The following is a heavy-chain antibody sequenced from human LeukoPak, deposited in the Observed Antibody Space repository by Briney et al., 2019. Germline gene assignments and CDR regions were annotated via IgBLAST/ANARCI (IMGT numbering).Heavy chain of an antibody. CDR2: IRGKANTYAT. D-gene: IGHD2-21*02. J-gene: IGHJ5*02. Sequence: GGSLRLSCAASGFTFSGSAMHWVRQASGKGLEWVGRIRGKANTYATAYAASVKGRFTISRDDSKNTAYLQMNSLKTEDTAVYYCARSAGDSTRNWFDPWGQGTLVTVSS. V-gene: IGHV3-73*01. CDR3: ARSAGDSTRNWFDP. CDR1: GFTFSGSA.